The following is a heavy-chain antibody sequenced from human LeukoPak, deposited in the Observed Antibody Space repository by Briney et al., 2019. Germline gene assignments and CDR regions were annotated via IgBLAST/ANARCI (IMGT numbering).Heavy chain of an antibody. V-gene: IGHV3-21*01. CDR1: GFTFSSFS. Sequence: GGSLRLSCAASGFTFSSFSMIWVRQAPGKGLEWVSSTSSSSAYTFYAESGKGRFTISRDNAKNTLYLQMNSLRAEDTAVYYCARGFWTGVEYWGQGALVTVSS. D-gene: IGHD3/OR15-3a*01. J-gene: IGHJ4*02. CDR2: TSSSSAYT. CDR3: ARGFWTGVEY.